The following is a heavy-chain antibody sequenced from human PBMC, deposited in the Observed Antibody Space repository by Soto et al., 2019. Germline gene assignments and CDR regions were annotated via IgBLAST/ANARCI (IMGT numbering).Heavy chain of an antibody. CDR2: ISSSSSYT. V-gene: IGHV3-11*06. CDR1: GFTFSDYY. D-gene: IGHD3-10*01. J-gene: IGHJ4*02. Sequence: PGLSLRLSCAASGFTFSDYYMSWIRQAPGKGLEWVSYISSSSSYTNYADSVKGRFTISRDNAKNSLYLQMNSLRAEDTAVYYCARDPLYGSGSNFDYWGQGNLASVS. CDR3: ARDPLYGSGSNFDY.